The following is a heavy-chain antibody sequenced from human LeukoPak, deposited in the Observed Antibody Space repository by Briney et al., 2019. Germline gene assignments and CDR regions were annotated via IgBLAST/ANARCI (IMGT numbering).Heavy chain of an antibody. CDR1: GYSISSGYY. V-gene: IGHV4-38-2*01. CDR2: IYHSGST. J-gene: IGHJ4*02. D-gene: IGHD2-2*01. CDR3: ARRYPYCSSTSCYPLPYFDY. Sequence: SETLSLTCAVSGYSISSGYYWGWIRQPPGKGLEWIGSIYHSGSTYYNPSLKSRVTISVDTSKNQFSLKLSSVTAADTAVYYCARRYPYCSSTSCYPLPYFDYWGQGTLVTVSS.